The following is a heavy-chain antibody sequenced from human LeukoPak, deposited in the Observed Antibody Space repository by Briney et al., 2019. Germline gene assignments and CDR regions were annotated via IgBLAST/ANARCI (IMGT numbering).Heavy chain of an antibody. D-gene: IGHD3-10*01. V-gene: IGHV4-34*01. Sequence: SETLSLTCAVYGGSFSGYYWSWIRQPPGKGLEWIGEINHSGSTNYNPSLKSRVTISVDTSKNQFSLKLSSVTAADTAVYYCARGRGVPRPPTYYYYYGMDVWGQGTTATVSS. CDR2: INHSGST. CDR3: ARGRGVPRPPTYYYYYGMDV. CDR1: GGSFSGYY. J-gene: IGHJ6*02.